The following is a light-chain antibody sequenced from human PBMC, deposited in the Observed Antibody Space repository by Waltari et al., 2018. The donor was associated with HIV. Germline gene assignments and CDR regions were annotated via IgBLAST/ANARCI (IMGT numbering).Light chain of an antibody. CDR1: QGVSSY. J-gene: IGKJ5*01. Sequence: DIQLTQSPSFLSASVGDRVTITCRASQGVSSYLAWYQQEPVKAPKRLIYAASTLQSGVPSRFSGSGSGTEFTLTISCLQPEDFATYYCQQLHPYPITFGQGTRLEIK. CDR2: AAS. V-gene: IGKV1-9*01. CDR3: QQLHPYPIT.